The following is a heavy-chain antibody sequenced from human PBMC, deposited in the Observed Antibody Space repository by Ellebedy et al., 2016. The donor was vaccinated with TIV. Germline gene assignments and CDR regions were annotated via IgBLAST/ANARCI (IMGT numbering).Heavy chain of an antibody. CDR3: ATDGSYGDYRAPTHAFEI. V-gene: IGHV3-7*01. Sequence: GGSLRLSCAGSGFSFRSYWMSWVRQAPGKGLDWVSHIRQDGNDNYHVDSIRGRFTISRYNAKNALYLQMNSLRAEDTAVYYCATDGSYGDYRAPTHAFEIWGQGTMVTVSS. D-gene: IGHD4-17*01. CDR2: IRQDGNDN. J-gene: IGHJ3*02. CDR1: GFSFRSYW.